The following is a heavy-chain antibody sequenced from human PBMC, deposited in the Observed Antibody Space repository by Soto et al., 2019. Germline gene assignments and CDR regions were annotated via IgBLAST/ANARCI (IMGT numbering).Heavy chain of an antibody. D-gene: IGHD2-8*01. V-gene: IGHV4-59*01. CDR3: ARAPMVLSRSYFDS. CDR2: ISYSGNT. Sequence: SETLSLMCTVSGGSISNFYWSGMRQPPGKGLEWIGYISYSGNTNYNPSLKSRVSISVDTSKNQLSLNLTSVTAADTAVYYCARAPMVLSRSYFDSWGQGTPVTVSS. J-gene: IGHJ4*02. CDR1: GGSISNFY.